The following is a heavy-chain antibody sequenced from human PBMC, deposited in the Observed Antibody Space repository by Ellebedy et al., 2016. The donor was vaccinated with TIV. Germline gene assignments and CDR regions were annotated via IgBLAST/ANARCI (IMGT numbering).Heavy chain of an antibody. CDR1: GGPIATQSR. CDR3: ATKDPYTIPWPALDY. CDR2: LHQLGYT. J-gene: IGHJ4*02. D-gene: IGHD2-2*02. Sequence: MPSETLSLTCTVSGGPIATQSRWGWVRPPPGKGLEWLCELHQLGYTNYNPYLKSRVTMSVDQSMNHFSLKLTSVSAADTAFYYCATKDPYTIPWPALDYWGQGALVTVSS. V-gene: IGHV4-4*02.